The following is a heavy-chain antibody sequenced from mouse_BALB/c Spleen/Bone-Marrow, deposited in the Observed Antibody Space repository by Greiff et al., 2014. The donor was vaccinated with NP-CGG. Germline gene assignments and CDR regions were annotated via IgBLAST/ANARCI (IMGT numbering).Heavy chain of an antibody. J-gene: IGHJ2*01. V-gene: IGHV14-3*02. CDR3: ASYVYGYYFDY. Sequence: QLQQSGAELVKPGASVKLFCTASGFNIKDTYMPWVKQRPEQGLEWIGRIDPANGNTKYDPKFQGKATITADTSSNTAYLQLSSLTSEDTAVYYCASYVYGYYFDYWGQGTTLTVSS. D-gene: IGHD2-2*01. CDR1: GFNIKDTY. CDR2: IDPANGNT.